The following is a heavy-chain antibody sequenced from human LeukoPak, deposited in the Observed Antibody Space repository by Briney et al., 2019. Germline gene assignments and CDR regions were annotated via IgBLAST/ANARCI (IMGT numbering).Heavy chain of an antibody. CDR2: INTDGSST. D-gene: IGHD6-13*01. Sequence: GGSLRLSCAASGFTFSSYWMHWVRQAPGKGLVWVSRINTDGSSTSYADSVKGRFTISRDNAKNTLYLQMNSLRAEDTAVYYCAREGSWSSPPCYFDFWGQGTLVTVSS. J-gene: IGHJ4*02. V-gene: IGHV3-74*01. CDR3: AREGSWSSPPCYFDF. CDR1: GFTFSSYW.